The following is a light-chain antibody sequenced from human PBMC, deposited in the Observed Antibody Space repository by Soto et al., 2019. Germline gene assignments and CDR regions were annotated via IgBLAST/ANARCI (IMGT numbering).Light chain of an antibody. CDR1: QSVGSP. Sequence: IVLTQSPATLSLSPGERATLSCRASQSVGSPLAWYQQKPGQPPRLLIYDASNRATGIPARFSGSGSGTDFTLTISGLEPEDFAVYYCQQRSSWFNFGQGTKLDIK. V-gene: IGKV3-11*01. J-gene: IGKJ2*01. CDR2: DAS. CDR3: QQRSSWFN.